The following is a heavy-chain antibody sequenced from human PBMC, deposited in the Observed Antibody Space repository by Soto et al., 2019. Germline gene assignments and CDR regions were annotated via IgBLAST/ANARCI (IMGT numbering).Heavy chain of an antibody. CDR2: IYSGGST. CDR3: ARVGLRFLECPTDY. J-gene: IGHJ4*02. Sequence: EVQLVESGGGLVQPGGSLRLSCAASGFTVSSNYMSWVRQAPGKGLEWVSVIYSGGSTYYADSVKGRFNISRHNSKNTMYLQMNSLRAEDTAVYYCARVGLRFLECPTDYWGQGTLVTVSS. CDR1: GFTVSSNY. D-gene: IGHD3-3*01. V-gene: IGHV3-53*04.